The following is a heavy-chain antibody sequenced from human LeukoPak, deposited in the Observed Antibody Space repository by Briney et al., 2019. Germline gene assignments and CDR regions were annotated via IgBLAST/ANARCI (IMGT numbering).Heavy chain of an antibody. CDR1: GGSISSSNW. CDR3: ARLPRGDFYYYYMDV. Sequence: SETLSLTCAASGGSISSSNWWSWVRQPPGKGLEWSGSSYYTGSTYYNPSLKSRVTISVDTSKNQFSLNLSSVTAADTAVYYCARLPRGDFYYYYMDVWGKGTTVTISS. J-gene: IGHJ6*03. D-gene: IGHD1-26*01. V-gene: IGHV4-39*01. CDR2: SYYTGST.